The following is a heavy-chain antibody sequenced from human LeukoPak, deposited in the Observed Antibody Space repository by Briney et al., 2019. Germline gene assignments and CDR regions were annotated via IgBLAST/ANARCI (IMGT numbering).Heavy chain of an antibody. CDR2: IYISGPT. V-gene: IGHV4-4*07. J-gene: IGHJ4*02. CDR1: GASISAYY. Sequence: PSETLSLTCVVSGASISAYYWYWIRQPAGKGLEWIGRIYISGPTNYNPSLKSRVTMSLDTSKNQSSLKLRSVTAADTAVYYCARDDDGRGYPDYWGQGTLVTVSP. D-gene: IGHD3-22*01. CDR3: ARDDDGRGYPDY.